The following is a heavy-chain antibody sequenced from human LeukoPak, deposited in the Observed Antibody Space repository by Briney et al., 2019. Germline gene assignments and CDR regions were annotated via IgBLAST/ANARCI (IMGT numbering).Heavy chain of an antibody. Sequence: SETLSLTCAVYGGSFSGYYWSRIRQPPGKGLEWIGEINHSGSTNYNPSLKSRVTISVDTSKNQFSLKLSSVTAADTAVYYCASQGVYSGYDLDYFDYWGQGALVTVSS. CDR3: ASQGVYSGYDLDYFDY. CDR1: GGSFSGYY. J-gene: IGHJ4*02. V-gene: IGHV4-34*01. CDR2: INHSGST. D-gene: IGHD5-12*01.